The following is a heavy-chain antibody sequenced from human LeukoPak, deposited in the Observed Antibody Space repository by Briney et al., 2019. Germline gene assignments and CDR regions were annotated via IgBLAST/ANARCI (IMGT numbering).Heavy chain of an antibody. CDR3: ARGVRGIQLWPWPKGGYWFDP. Sequence: PSETLSLTCTVSGGSISSYYWSWIRQPPGKGLEWIGYIYYSGSTNYNPSLKSRVTISVDTSKNQFSLKLSSVTAADTAVYYCARGVRGIQLWPWPKGGYWFDPWGQGTLVTVSS. CDR1: GGSISSYY. J-gene: IGHJ5*02. V-gene: IGHV4-59*12. D-gene: IGHD5-18*01. CDR2: IYYSGST.